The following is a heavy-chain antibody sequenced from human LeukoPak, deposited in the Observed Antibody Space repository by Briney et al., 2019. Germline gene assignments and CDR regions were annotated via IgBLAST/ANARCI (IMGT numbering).Heavy chain of an antibody. J-gene: IGHJ5*02. Sequence: SGTLSLTCAVSGGSISSSNWWSWVRQPPGKGLEWIGEIYHSGSTNYNPSLKSRVTISVDTSKNQFSLKLSSVTAADTAVYYCARVSSSWFKWFDPWGQGTLVTVSS. CDR1: GGSISSSNW. V-gene: IGHV4-4*02. CDR3: ARVSSSWFKWFDP. D-gene: IGHD6-13*01. CDR2: IYHSGST.